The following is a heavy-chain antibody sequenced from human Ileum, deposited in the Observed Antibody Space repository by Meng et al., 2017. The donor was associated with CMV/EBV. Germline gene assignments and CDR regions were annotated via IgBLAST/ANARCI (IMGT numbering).Heavy chain of an antibody. J-gene: IGHJ4*02. CDR3: AGLPTTGSHDY. V-gene: IGHV3-48*03. CDR2: IGSSGSTI. Sequence: GESLKISCKASGFNFRGFEMNWIRQAPGKGLEWLAYIGSSGSTIFYADSVKGRFTISRDNAQSSLYLQMNNLRGDDTAFYCCAGLPTTGSHDYWGQGTMVTVSS. D-gene: IGHD1-26*01. CDR1: GFNFRGFE.